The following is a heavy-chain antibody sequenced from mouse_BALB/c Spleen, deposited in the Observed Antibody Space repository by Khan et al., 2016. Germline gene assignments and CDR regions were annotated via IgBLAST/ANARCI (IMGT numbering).Heavy chain of an antibody. CDR2: IDPENGAT. J-gene: IGHJ2*01. Sequence: VQLKQSGAELVRSGASVRMSCTASGFNIKDYYIHWVKQRPEQGLEWIGWIDPENGATEYAPKFQGKATMTADTSSNTAYLQLSRLTSEDTDVFYCYSIYSGIFVYVDYWRHGSTLTVSS. V-gene: IGHV14-4*02. CDR3: YSIYSGIFVYVDY. CDR1: GFNIKDYY. D-gene: IGHD2-1*01.